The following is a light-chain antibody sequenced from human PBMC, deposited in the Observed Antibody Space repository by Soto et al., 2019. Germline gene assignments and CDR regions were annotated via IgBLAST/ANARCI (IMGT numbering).Light chain of an antibody. CDR3: QQYGKT. CDR1: QSVSSSY. V-gene: IGKV3-20*01. Sequence: EIVLTQSPGTLSLSPGERATLSCRASQSVSSSYLAWYQQKPGQAPRLLIDGASSRATGIPDRFSGSGSGTAFPLTISRLEPEDFAVYYCQQYGKTFGQGTKVEIK. CDR2: GAS. J-gene: IGKJ1*01.